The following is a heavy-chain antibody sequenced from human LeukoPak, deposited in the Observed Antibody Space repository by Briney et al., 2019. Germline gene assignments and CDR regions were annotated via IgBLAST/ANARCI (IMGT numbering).Heavy chain of an antibody. CDR1: GFTFSSYS. J-gene: IGHJ6*02. D-gene: IGHD5-18*01. V-gene: IGHV3-21*04. Sequence: PGGSLRLSCAASGFTFSSYSMNWVRQAPGKGLEWVSSISSSSSYIYYADSVKGRFTISRHNSKNTLYLQMNSLRAEDTAVYYCARDTAMASMDVWGQGTTVTVSS. CDR2: ISSSSSYI. CDR3: ARDTAMASMDV.